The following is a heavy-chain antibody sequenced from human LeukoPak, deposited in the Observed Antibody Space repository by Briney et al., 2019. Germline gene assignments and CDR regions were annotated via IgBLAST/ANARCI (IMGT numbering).Heavy chain of an antibody. CDR3: ARGYSSSIDY. CDR2: TYYRSKCFI. J-gene: IGHJ4*02. CDR1: GASVSSNSAV. Sequence: SHTLSLTCAISGASVSSNSAVWNWIRQSPSSGLEWLGRTYYRSKCFIDYAVSVKSRITINPDTSKNQFSLQLNSVTPEDTAVYYCARGYSSSIDYWGQGTLVTVSS. D-gene: IGHD6-13*01. V-gene: IGHV6-1*01.